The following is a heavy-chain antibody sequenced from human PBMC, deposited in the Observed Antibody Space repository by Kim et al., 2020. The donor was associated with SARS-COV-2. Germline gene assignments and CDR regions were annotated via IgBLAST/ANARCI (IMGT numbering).Heavy chain of an antibody. CDR1: GYTFTSYG. CDR3: AISITMSRLPGQNDY. Sequence: ASVKVSCKASGYTFTSYGISWVRQAPGQGLEWMGWISAYNGNTNYAQKLQGRVTMTTDTSTSTAYMELRSLRSDDTAVYYCAISITMSRLPGQNDYWGQGTLVTVSS. D-gene: IGHD3-3*01. J-gene: IGHJ4*02. V-gene: IGHV1-18*01. CDR2: ISAYNGNT.